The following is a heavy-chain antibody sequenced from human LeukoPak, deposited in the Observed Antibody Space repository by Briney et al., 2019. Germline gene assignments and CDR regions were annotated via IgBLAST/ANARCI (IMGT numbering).Heavy chain of an antibody. D-gene: IGHD1-26*01. V-gene: IGHV1-8*03. CDR2: MNPNSGNT. J-gene: IGHJ6*03. CDR3: ARDRGIVYYYYMDV. CDR1: GYTFTSYD. Sequence: ASVKVSCKASGYTFTSYDINWVRQATGQGLEWMGWMNPNSGNTGYAQKFQGRVTITRNTSISTAYMELSSLRSEDTAVYYCARDRGIVYYYYMDVWGKGTTVTISS.